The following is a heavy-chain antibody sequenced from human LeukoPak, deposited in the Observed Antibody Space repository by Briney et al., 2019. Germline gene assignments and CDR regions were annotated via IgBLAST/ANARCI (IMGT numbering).Heavy chain of an antibody. V-gene: IGHV4-59*01. J-gene: IGHJ4*02. CDR1: GGSISSYY. Sequence: KPSETLSLTCTVSGGSISSYYWSWIRQPPGKGLEWIGYIYYSGSTNYNPSLKSRVTISVDTSKNQFSLKLSSATAADTAVYYCARSLDYGANLMYFDYWGQGTLVTVSS. CDR3: ARSLDYGANLMYFDY. D-gene: IGHD4-17*01. CDR2: IYYSGST.